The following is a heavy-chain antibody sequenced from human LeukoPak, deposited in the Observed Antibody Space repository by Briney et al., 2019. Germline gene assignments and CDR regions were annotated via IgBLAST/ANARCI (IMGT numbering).Heavy chain of an antibody. V-gene: IGHV1-2*02. J-gene: IGHJ4*02. Sequence: ASVEVSCKASGYTFTGYYMHWVRQAPGQGLEWMGWINPNSGGTNYAQKFQGRVTMTRDTSISTAYMELSRLRSDDTAVYYCARVLKRRNWRFDYWGQGTLVTVSS. CDR3: ARVLKRRNWRFDY. CDR2: INPNSGGT. CDR1: GYTFTGYY. D-gene: IGHD1-20*01.